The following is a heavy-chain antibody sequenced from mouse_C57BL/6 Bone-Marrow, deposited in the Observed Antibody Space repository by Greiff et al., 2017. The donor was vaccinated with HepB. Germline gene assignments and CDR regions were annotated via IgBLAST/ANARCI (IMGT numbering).Heavy chain of an antibody. CDR2: ISSGSSTI. J-gene: IGHJ2*01. CDR1: GFTFSDYG. V-gene: IGHV5-17*01. CDR3: ARPYDGYYPHFDY. Sequence: EVKLMESGGGLVKPGGSLKLSCAASGFTFSDYGMHWVRQAPEKGLEWVAYISSGSSTIYYADTVKGRYTISRDNAKNTLFLQMTSLRSEDTAMYYCARPYDGYYPHFDYWGQGTTLTVSS. D-gene: IGHD2-3*01.